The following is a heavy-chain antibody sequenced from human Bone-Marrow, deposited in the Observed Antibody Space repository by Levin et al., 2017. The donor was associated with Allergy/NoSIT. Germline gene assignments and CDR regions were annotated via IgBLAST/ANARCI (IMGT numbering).Heavy chain of an antibody. J-gene: IGHJ3*02. Sequence: PSETLSLTCAASGFNFGPFWMHWVRQAPGEGLVWVSQMNGDGSTTRYADSVKGRYIISRDNAKNTLYLQMNSLRAEDTAVYYCARDRGLPDAFDIWGQGTMVTVSS. CDR1: GFNFGPFW. CDR2: MNGDGSTT. CDR3: ARDRGLPDAFDI. V-gene: IGHV3-74*01. D-gene: IGHD3/OR15-3a*01.